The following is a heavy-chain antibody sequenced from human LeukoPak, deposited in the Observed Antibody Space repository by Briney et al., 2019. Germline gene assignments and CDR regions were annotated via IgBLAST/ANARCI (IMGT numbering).Heavy chain of an antibody. J-gene: IGHJ4*02. CDR2: IISILGIA. V-gene: IGHV1-69*04. CDR1: GGTFSSYA. D-gene: IGHD7-27*01. CDR3: GRVGFSWVRYYFDY. Sequence: ASVKVSCTASGGTFSSYAISWVRQAPGQGLEWMGRIISILGIANYAQKLQGRVTITADKYTSTAYMELSSLRSEGAAVYYCGRVGFSWVRYYFDYWGQGTLVTVSS.